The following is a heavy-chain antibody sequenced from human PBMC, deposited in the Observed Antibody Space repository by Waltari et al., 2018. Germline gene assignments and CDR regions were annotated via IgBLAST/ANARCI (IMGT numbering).Heavy chain of an antibody. V-gene: IGHV4-39*01. CDR1: GGPFSSTRYY. Sequence: QVQLQESGPGLVKPSEPLSLTCTVSGGPFSSTRYYWGWIRQPPGKGLEWIGYVFYNGDTYYNPSLKSRVTISIDTSKNQFSLKLTSVTAADTAVYCARRMVTTGYFDYWGQGTLVTVSS. CDR2: VFYNGDT. D-gene: IGHD4-4*01. J-gene: IGHJ4*02. CDR3: ARRMVTTGYFDY.